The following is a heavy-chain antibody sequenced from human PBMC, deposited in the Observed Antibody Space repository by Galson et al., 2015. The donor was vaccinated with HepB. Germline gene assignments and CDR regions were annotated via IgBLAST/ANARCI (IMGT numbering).Heavy chain of an antibody. D-gene: IGHD6-19*01. V-gene: IGHV3-30-3*01. J-gene: IGHJ4*02. CDR1: GFTLSSYA. Sequence: SLRLSCAASGFTLSSYAMHWVRRAPGKGLEWVAVISYDGSNKYYADSVKGRFTISRDNSKNTLYLQMNSLRAEDTAVYYCARDLRASGWYEREDYWGQGTLVTVSS. CDR3: ARDLRASGWYEREDY. CDR2: ISYDGSNK.